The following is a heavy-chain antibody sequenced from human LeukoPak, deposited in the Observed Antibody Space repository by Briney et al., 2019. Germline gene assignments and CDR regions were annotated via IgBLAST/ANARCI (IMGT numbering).Heavy chain of an antibody. V-gene: IGHV4-4*07. CDR1: GGPISSYY. CDR2: IYTSGST. J-gene: IGHJ4*02. CDR3: ARGDYGDYDARDY. Sequence: PSETLSLTCTVSGGPISSYYRSWIRQPAGKGLEGIGGIYTSGSTNYNPSLKSRVTMSVDTSKNQFSLKLSSVTAADTAVYYCARGDYGDYDARDYWGQGTLVTVSS. D-gene: IGHD4-17*01.